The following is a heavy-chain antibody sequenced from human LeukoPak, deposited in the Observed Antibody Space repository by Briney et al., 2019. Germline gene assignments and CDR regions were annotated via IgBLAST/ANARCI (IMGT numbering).Heavy chain of an antibody. J-gene: IGHJ6*02. Sequence: GGSLRLSCAASGFTFSSYWMSWVRQAPGKGLEWVANIKQDGSEEYYVDSVKGRFTISRDNAKNSLYLQMNSLRAEDTAVYYCARDSSSWNYYYYGMDVWGQGTTVTVSS. V-gene: IGHV3-7*01. CDR2: IKQDGSEE. D-gene: IGHD6-13*01. CDR1: GFTFSSYW. CDR3: ARDSSSWNYYYYGMDV.